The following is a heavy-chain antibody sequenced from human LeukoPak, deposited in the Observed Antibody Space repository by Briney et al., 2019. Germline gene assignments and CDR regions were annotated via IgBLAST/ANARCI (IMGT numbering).Heavy chain of an antibody. V-gene: IGHV4-4*07. CDR1: GGSISSYY. J-gene: IGHJ6*03. D-gene: IGHD5-18*01. CDR3: ASAIQRLNYYYYMDV. CDR2: IYTSGST. Sequence: PSETLSLTCTVSGGSISSYYWSWLRQPAGKGLERVGRIYTSGSTNYNPSLKSRVTMSVDTSKNQFSLKLSSVTAADTAVYYCASAIQRLNYYYYMDVWGKGTTVTVSS.